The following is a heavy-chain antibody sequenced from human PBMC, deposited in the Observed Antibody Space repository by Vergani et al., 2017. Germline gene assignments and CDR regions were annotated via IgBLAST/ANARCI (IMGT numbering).Heavy chain of an antibody. CDR3: ARDRDFWSGYFDY. D-gene: IGHD3-3*01. CDR1: GGSISSGSYY. V-gene: IGHV4-61*02. J-gene: IGHJ4*02. Sequence: QVQLQESGPGLVKPSQTLSLTCTVSGGSISSGSYYWSWIRQPAGKGLEWIGRIYTSGSTNYNTSLKSRVTISVDTSKNQFSLKLSSVTAADTAVYYCARDRDFWSGYFDYWGQGTLVTVSS. CDR2: IYTSGST.